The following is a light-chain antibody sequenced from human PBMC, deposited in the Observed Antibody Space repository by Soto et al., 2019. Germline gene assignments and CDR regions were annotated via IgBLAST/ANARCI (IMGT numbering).Light chain of an antibody. CDR1: ASVSANY. CDR2: AAS. CDR3: HQYGSTPCT. V-gene: IGKV3-20*01. J-gene: IGKJ1*01. Sequence: DIVLTQSPGTLSLSPGQRATLSCRASASVSANYLAWYHQQKFGQAPRLLIYAASARATGVSDRFSGSVSGTDFTLTISRLEPEDFGTYCHQYGSTPCTFGQGTTVVI.